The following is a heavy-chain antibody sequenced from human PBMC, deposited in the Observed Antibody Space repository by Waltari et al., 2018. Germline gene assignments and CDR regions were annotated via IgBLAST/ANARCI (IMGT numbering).Heavy chain of an antibody. Sequence: QVQLVESGGGVVPPGGSLRISCAAAGLTFREYAMHWVRQAPGKGLEWVTRISYDGRNKYYADSVKGRFTISRDDSKNTLYLQMNSLRDEDTAIYYCARERRGYYAEWWGQGTLVAVSS. CDR3: ARERRGYYAEW. J-gene: IGHJ4*02. D-gene: IGHD3-3*01. CDR1: GLTFREYA. CDR2: ISYDGRNK. V-gene: IGHV3-30*02.